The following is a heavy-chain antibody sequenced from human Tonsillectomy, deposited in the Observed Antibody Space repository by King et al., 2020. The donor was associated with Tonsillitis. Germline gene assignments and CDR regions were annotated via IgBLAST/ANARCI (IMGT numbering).Heavy chain of an antibody. V-gene: IGHV3-30-3*01. CDR3: ARDKESGSIYGYFEN. CDR1: GFTFSSYA. Sequence: VQLVESGGGVVQPGRSLRLSCAASGFTFSSYAMHWVRQAPGQGLEWVAVISYDGSSKNYADSVQGRFTIHRDNSKNTVYLQRNSLGAEDTAVYYCARDKESGSIYGYFENWGQGALVTVSS. J-gene: IGHJ4*02. CDR2: ISYDGSSK. D-gene: IGHD1-26*01.